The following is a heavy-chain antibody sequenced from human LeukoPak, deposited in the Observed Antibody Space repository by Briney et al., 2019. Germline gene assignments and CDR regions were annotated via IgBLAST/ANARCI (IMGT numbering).Heavy chain of an antibody. D-gene: IGHD6-19*01. CDR1: GFTVSSNY. V-gene: IGHV3-53*01. Sequence: PGGSLRLSCAASGFTVSSNYMSWVRQAPGKGLEWVSVIYSGGSTYYADSVKGRFTISRDNSKNTLYLQMNSLRAEDTAVYYCARCKADSSGPGVFDYWGQGTLVTVSS. CDR2: IYSGGST. CDR3: ARCKADSSGPGVFDY. J-gene: IGHJ4*02.